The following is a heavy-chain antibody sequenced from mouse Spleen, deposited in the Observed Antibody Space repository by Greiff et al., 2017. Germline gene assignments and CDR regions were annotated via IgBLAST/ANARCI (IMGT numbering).Heavy chain of an antibody. CDR3: ARQDYYGSSRGGAMDY. V-gene: IGHV2-6-1*01. CDR2: IWSDGST. D-gene: IGHD1-1*01. J-gene: IGHJ4*01. CDR1: GFSLTSYG. Sequence: VQGVESGPGLVAPSQSLSITCTVSGFSLTSYGVHWVRQPPGKGLEWLVVIWSDGSTTYNSALKSRLSISKDNSKSQVFLKMNSLQTDDTAMYYCARQDYYGSSRGGAMDYWGQGTSVTVSS.